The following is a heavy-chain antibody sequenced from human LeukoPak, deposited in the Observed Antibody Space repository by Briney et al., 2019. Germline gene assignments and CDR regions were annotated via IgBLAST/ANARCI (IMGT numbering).Heavy chain of an antibody. CDR1: GFTFSSYA. D-gene: IGHD3-10*01. Sequence: GGSLRLSCAASGFTFSSYAMSWVRQAPGKGLQWVSGISASGLSTHYADSVKGRFTISRDNSKNTLYLQMDSLGVEDTAVYYCARPWIGEFFEYWGQGTLVTVSS. J-gene: IGHJ4*02. CDR2: ISASGLST. V-gene: IGHV3-23*01. CDR3: ARPWIGEFFEY.